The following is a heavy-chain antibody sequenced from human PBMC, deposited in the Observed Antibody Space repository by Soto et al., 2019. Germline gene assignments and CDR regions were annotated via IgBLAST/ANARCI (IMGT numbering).Heavy chain of an antibody. V-gene: IGHV3-49*03. CDR1: GFTFGDYA. CDR2: IRSKAYGGTT. CDR3: TRDWYCTNGVCSDFDY. D-gene: IGHD2-8*01. Sequence: GGSLRLSCTASGFTFGDYAMSWFRQAPGKGLEWVGFIRSKAYGGTTEYAASVKGRFTISRDDSKSIAYLQMNSLKTEDTAVYYCTRDWYCTNGVCSDFDYWGQGTLVTVSS. J-gene: IGHJ4*02.